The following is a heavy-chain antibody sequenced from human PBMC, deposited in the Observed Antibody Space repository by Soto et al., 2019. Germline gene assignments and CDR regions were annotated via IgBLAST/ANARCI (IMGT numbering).Heavy chain of an antibody. CDR2: ISGSGANT. D-gene: IGHD6-19*01. CDR1: GFTFSSYA. Sequence: EVQLLESGGGLVQPGGSLRLSCAASGFTFSSYAMSWVRQAPGKGLEWVSAISGSGANTYYADSVKGRFTISRDNSKNTLYLQTNSLRAEDTAVYYCAKTQSAPDSSCIYGMDVWGQGTTVTVSS. CDR3: AKTQSAPDSSCIYGMDV. J-gene: IGHJ6*02. V-gene: IGHV3-23*01.